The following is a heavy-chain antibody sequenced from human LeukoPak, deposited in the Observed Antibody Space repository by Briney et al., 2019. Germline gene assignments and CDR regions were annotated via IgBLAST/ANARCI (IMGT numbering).Heavy chain of an antibody. J-gene: IGHJ4*02. Sequence: PGESLRLSCAASGFTFSTYSMNWVRQAPGKGLEWISYITSSSNIYYADSVKGRFTISRDNAKNSLYLQMNSLRAEDTAVYYCARDYSGDYYFDNWGQGTLVTVSS. CDR3: ARDYSGDYYFDN. CDR1: GFTFSTYS. D-gene: IGHD2-15*01. V-gene: IGHV3-48*01. CDR2: ITSSSNI.